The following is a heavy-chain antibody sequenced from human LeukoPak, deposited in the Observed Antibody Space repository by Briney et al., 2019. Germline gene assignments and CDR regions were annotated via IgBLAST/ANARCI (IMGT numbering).Heavy chain of an antibody. J-gene: IGHJ5*02. CDR1: GYTFTSYG. V-gene: IGHV1-18*01. CDR3: ARVAAAVGGTDWFDP. CDR2: ISAYNGDT. D-gene: IGHD3-10*01. Sequence: ASVKVSCKASGYTFTSYGISWVRQAPGQGLEWMGWISAYNGDTNYAQKLQGRVTMTTDTSTSTAYMELRSLRSDDTAVYYCARVAAAVGGTDWFDPWGQGTLVTVSS.